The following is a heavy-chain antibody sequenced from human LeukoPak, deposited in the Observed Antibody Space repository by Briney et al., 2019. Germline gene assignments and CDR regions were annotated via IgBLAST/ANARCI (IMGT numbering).Heavy chain of an antibody. V-gene: IGHV1-2*02. Sequence: ASVKVSCKASRYTFTYYYMHWVRQAPGQGLEWMGWINHYNGGKYDVQKFQGRVTMPRGTAISTAYMVLSWLRPDDSAVYYCAPISDPGRYCSSSTCYYAFDIWGQGTVVTVSS. CDR2: INHYNGGK. J-gene: IGHJ3*02. CDR1: RYTFTYYY. D-gene: IGHD2-2*01. CDR3: APISDPGRYCSSSTCYYAFDI.